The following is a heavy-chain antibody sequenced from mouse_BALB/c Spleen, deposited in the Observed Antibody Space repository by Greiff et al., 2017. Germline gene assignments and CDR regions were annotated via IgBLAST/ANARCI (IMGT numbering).Heavy chain of an antibody. D-gene: IGHD2-4*01. Sequence: VKLQESGAELVRPGASVTLSCKASGYTFTDYEMHWVKQTPVHGLEWIGAIDPETGGTAYNQKFKGKATLTADKSSSTAYMELRSLTSEDSAVYYCTRGDDYAWFAYWGQGTLVTVSA. J-gene: IGHJ3*01. V-gene: IGHV1-15*01. CDR1: GYTFTDYE. CDR3: TRGDDYAWFAY. CDR2: IDPETGGT.